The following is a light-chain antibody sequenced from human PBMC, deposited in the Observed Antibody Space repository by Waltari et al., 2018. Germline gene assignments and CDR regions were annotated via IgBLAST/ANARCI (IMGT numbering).Light chain of an antibody. CDR2: ENT. V-gene: IGLV1-51*02. CDR3: GTWDSSLSGAV. Sequence: QSVLTQPPSVSAAPGQRVTISCSGGSSNIGNNYVSWYRQFPGTAPKLLIYENTERPPGIPGRFPGHKSGTSATLDITGLQAGDEADDYCGTWDSSLSGAVFGGGTHLTVL. J-gene: IGLJ7*01. CDR1: SSNIGNNY.